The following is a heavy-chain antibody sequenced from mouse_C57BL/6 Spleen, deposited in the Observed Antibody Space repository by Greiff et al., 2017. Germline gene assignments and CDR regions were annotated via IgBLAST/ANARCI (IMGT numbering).Heavy chain of an antibody. CDR3: AREWGYYDY. CDR2: INYDGSST. CDR1: GFTFSDYY. Sequence: EVQLVESEGGLVQPGSSMKLTCTATGFTFSDYYMAWVRQVPEKGLEWVANINYDGSSTYYLDSLKSRFIISRDNAKNILYLQMSSLKSEDTATYYCAREWGYYDYWGQGTTLTGSS. J-gene: IGHJ2*01. V-gene: IGHV5-16*01.